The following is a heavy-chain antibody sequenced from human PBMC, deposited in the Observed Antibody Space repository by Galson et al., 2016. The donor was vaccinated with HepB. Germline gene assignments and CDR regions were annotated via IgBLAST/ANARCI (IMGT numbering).Heavy chain of an antibody. CDR1: GFTFSNYD. J-gene: IGHJ6*04. Sequence: SLRLSCAASGFTFSNYDMHWVRQPSGKGLEWVATIFTAGDTYFPDSVQGRFFISREDGKESLFLQMNSLTAGDTAVYYCTRGSYTIGWYRTSANDFGMDVWGKGTTVTVSS. CDR2: IFTAGDT. D-gene: IGHD6-19*01. V-gene: IGHV3-13*01. CDR3: TRGSYTIGWYRTSANDFGMDV.